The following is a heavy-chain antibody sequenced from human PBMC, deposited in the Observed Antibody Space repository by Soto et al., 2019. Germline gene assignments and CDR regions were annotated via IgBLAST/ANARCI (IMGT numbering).Heavy chain of an antibody. V-gene: IGHV1-69*08. D-gene: IGHD2-15*01. J-gene: IGHJ2*01. CDR1: GGTFSSYT. CDR3: ARDHPAATVVEYYWYFDL. Sequence: QVQLVQSGAEVKKPGSSVKVSCKASGGTFSSYTISWVRQAPGQALEWMGRIIPILGIANYAQKFQGRVTITADKSTSTAYMELSSLTYAVTAVYYCARDHPAATVVEYYWYFDLWGRGTLVTVSS. CDR2: IIPILGIA.